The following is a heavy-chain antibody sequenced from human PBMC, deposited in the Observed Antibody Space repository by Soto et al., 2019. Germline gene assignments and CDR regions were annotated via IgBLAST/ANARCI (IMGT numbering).Heavy chain of an antibody. D-gene: IGHD2-2*01. Sequence: SETLSLTCAGYGGSFSGYYWSWIRQPPGKGLEWIGEINHSGSTNYNPSLKSRVTISVDTSKNQFSLKLSSVTAADTAVYYCARGPGCSSTSCYLSWFDPWGQGTLVTSPQ. CDR1: GGSFSGYY. CDR3: ARGPGCSSTSCYLSWFDP. V-gene: IGHV4-34*01. J-gene: IGHJ5*02. CDR2: INHSGST.